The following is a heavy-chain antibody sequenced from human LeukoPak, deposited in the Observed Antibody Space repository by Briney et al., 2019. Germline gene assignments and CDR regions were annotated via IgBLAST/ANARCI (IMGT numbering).Heavy chain of an antibody. CDR1: GGSISNSFY. V-gene: IGHV4-39*01. D-gene: IGHD3-16*01. CDR3: GGVFTSRGGGRAYFDY. J-gene: IGHJ4*02. CDR2: IYYIGRT. Sequence: SETLSLTCTVSGGSISNSFYWGWIRQPPGKGLEWIGSIYYIGRTYYNPSLKSRVTMSVDTSKNQFSLKLNSVTAADTAFYYWGGVFTSRGGGRAYFDYWGQGTLVTVSS.